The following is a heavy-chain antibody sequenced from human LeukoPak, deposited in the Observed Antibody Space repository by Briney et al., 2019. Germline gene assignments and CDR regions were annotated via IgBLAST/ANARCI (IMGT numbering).Heavy chain of an antibody. CDR2: INHSGST. D-gene: IGHD3-3*01. CDR3: ARAPFGVVNYAFDI. CDR1: GGSFSGYY. V-gene: IGHV4-34*01. J-gene: IGHJ3*02. Sequence: SETLSLTCAVYGGSFSGYYCSWIRQPPGKGLEWIGEINHSGSTNYNPSLKSRVTISVDTSKNQFSLKLSSVTAADTAVYYCARAPFGVVNYAFDIWGQGTMVTVSS.